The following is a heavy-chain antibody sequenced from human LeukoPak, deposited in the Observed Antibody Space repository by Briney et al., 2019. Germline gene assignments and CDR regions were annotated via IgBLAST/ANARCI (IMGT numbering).Heavy chain of an antibody. Sequence: GGSLRLSCAASGFTFSTYVMTWFRQAPGRGLEWVASILESGARTYYPDSVKGRFTISRDNSKNTLYLQMNSLTAEDTAIYYCAGRPVSRTLDYWGQGTLVTVSS. J-gene: IGHJ4*02. CDR2: ILESGART. CDR3: AGRPVSRTLDY. V-gene: IGHV3-23*01. CDR1: GFTFSTYV.